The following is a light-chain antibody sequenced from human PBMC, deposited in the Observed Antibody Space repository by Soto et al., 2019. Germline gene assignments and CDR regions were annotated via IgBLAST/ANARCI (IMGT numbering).Light chain of an antibody. CDR1: SSDVGSYNL. CDR2: EGS. CDR3: CSYAGSSTHYV. V-gene: IGLV2-23*01. Sequence: QSVLTQPASVSGSPGQSITISCTGTSSDVGSYNLVSWYQQHPGKAPKLMIYEGSKRPSGVSNRFSGSKSGNTASLTISGLQAEDEADYYCCSYAGSSTHYVFGTGTKVTAL. J-gene: IGLJ1*01.